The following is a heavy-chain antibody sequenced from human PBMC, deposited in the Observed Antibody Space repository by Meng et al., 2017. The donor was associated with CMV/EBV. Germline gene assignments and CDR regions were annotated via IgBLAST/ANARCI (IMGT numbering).Heavy chain of an antibody. CDR1: GFIFSSYG. CDR2: ISNDGSKK. D-gene: IGHD2-2*01. J-gene: IGHJ4*02. Sequence: GESLKISCTGSGFIFSSYGMHWVRQAPGKGLEWLAVISNDGSKKYCADSVKGRFTIPRDNSKNTLYLQMNSLRIEDTAVYYCARVRGSEPTATLLRLLAAYWGQGTLVTVSS. V-gene: IGHV3-30*03. CDR3: ARVRGSEPTATLLRLLAAY.